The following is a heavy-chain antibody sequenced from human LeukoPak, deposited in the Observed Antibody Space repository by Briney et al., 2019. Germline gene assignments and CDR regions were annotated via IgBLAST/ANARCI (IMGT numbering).Heavy chain of an antibody. V-gene: IGHV3-23*01. J-gene: IGHJ4*02. CDR2: ISGSCGST. CDR3: TRNSGWDGIS. D-gene: IGHD6-19*01. Sequence: GSLRLSCAASGLTFSSYAMSWVRPAPGKGLEWDSAISGSCGSTYYADSVKGRVTISSDNSKNTLYLQLNSLRAEDTALYYWTRNSGWDGISWGQGTLVTVSS. CDR1: GLTFSSYA.